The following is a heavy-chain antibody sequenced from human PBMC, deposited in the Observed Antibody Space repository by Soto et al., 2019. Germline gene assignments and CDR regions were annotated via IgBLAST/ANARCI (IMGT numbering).Heavy chain of an antibody. J-gene: IGHJ6*02. Sequence: SVKVSCKASGGTFTNYAFSWVRQAPGQGLEWLGGIIPIFGTADYAQKFQGRVTITADEPTSTVHMELSSLRSDDTAVYYCGSCLNGGGGYGDYHYGMDVWGQGTTVTVSS. CDR1: GGTFTNYA. CDR3: GSCLNGGGGYGDYHYGMDV. CDR2: IIPIFGTA. V-gene: IGHV1-69*13. D-gene: IGHD2-21*01.